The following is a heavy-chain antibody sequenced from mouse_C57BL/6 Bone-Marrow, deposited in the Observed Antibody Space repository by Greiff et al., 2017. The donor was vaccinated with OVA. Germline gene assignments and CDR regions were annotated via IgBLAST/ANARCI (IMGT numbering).Heavy chain of an antibody. J-gene: IGHJ4*01. Sequence: VQLQQPGAELVKPGASVKMSCKASGYTFTSYWITWVKQRPGQGLEWIGDIYPGSGSTNYNEKFKSKATLTVDTSSSTAYMQLSSLTSEDSAVYYCASDDGYYRRAMDYWGQGTSVTVSS. CDR2: IYPGSGST. CDR3: ASDDGYYRRAMDY. V-gene: IGHV1-55*01. D-gene: IGHD2-3*01. CDR1: GYTFTSYW.